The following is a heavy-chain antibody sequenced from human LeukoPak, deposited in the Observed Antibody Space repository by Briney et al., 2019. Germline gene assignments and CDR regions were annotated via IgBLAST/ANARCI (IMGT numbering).Heavy chain of an antibody. Sequence: SETLSLTCAVYGGSFSGYYWSWIRQPPGKGLEWVGEINHSGSTNYNPSLKSRVTISVDTSKNQFSLKLSPVTAADTAVYYCARRGYSSSWYRSVRGNWFDPWGQGTLVTVSS. CDR2: INHSGST. CDR1: GGSFSGYY. V-gene: IGHV4-34*01. CDR3: ARRGYSSSWYRSVRGNWFDP. D-gene: IGHD6-13*01. J-gene: IGHJ5*02.